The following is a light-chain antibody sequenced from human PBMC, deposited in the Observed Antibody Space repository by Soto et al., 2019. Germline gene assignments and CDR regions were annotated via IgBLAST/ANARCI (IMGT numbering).Light chain of an antibody. CDR3: QQLNSYLTIT. CDR1: QTISTS. CDR2: LAS. J-gene: IGKJ1*01. V-gene: IGKV1-5*03. Sequence: GDRVTITCRASQTISTSLAWYQQKPGKAPKLLIYLASTLQSGVPSRFSGSGSGTEFTLTISSLQPEDFATYYCQQLNSYLTITFGQGTKVDIK.